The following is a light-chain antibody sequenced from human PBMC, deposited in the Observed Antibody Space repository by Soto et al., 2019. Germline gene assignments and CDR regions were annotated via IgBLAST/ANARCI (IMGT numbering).Light chain of an antibody. V-gene: IGKV3-20*01. J-gene: IGKJ4*01. CDR3: QQYGSSPPRLT. Sequence: IVLKQSPGTLSLSPGERATLSCRASQSVSSSYLAWYQQKPGQAPRLLIYGASSRATGIPDRFSGSGSGTDFTLTISRLEPEDFAVYYCQQYGSSPPRLTFGGGTKVDIK. CDR1: QSVSSSY. CDR2: GAS.